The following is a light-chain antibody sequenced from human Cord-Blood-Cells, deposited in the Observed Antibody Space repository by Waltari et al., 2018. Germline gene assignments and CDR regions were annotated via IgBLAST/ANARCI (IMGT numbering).Light chain of an antibody. V-gene: IGLV2-11*01. CDR2: DVS. CDR1: SSDVVGYNY. Sequence: QSALTQPRSVSGSPGQSVTISCTGTSSDVVGYNYVSSYQQHPGKAPKLMIYDVSKRPSGVPDRFSGSKSGNTASLTISGLQAEDEADYYCCSYAGSYTYVVFGGGTKLTVL. J-gene: IGLJ2*01. CDR3: CSYAGSYTYVV.